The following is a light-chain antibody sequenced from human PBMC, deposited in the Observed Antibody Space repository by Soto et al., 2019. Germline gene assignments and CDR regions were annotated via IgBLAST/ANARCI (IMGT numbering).Light chain of an antibody. CDR1: QSISTW. CDR2: DAS. V-gene: IGKV1-5*01. Sequence: DIQMAQAPSTLSASVGDIVTITWRASQSISTWLAWYQQKPGRAPKLLIYDASTLESGVPSRFSGSGSGTEFTLTVSSLQPDDFATYHCQQYKTYPWTFGQGTKVDIK. CDR3: QQYKTYPWT. J-gene: IGKJ1*01.